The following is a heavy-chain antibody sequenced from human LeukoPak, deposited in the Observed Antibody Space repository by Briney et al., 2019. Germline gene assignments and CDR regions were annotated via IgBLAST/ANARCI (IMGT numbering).Heavy chain of an antibody. D-gene: IGHD4-17*01. CDR3: AKDLFGDYEFGY. J-gene: IGHJ4*02. V-gene: IGHV3-23*01. CDR1: GFTFSSYA. Sequence: GGSLRLSCAASGFTFSSYAMSWVRQAPGKGLEWVSAISGSAGSTYYADSVKGRFTISRDNSKNTLYLQMNSLRAEDTAVYYCAKDLFGDYEFGYWGQGTLVTVSS. CDR2: ISGSAGST.